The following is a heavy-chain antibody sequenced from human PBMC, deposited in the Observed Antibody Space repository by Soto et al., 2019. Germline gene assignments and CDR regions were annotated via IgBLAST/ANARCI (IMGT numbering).Heavy chain of an antibody. CDR1: GFRFSSYS. J-gene: IGHJ4*02. Sequence: GGSLRLSCADSGFRFSSYSMSWVRQTPGKGLEWVAAITATGDRTYYADTVTGRFTISRDNSKKTHYLQMTSLRAEDTAMYYCATMNGYFEYWGQGTPVTVSS. CDR2: ITATGDRT. V-gene: IGHV3-23*01. D-gene: IGHD3-22*01. CDR3: ATMNGYFEY.